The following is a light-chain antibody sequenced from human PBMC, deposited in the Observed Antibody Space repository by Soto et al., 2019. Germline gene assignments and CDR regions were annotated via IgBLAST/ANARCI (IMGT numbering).Light chain of an antibody. CDR1: QTITNY. CDR2: ATD. CDR3: QQSYNTTQT. V-gene: IGKV1-39*01. Sequence: DIQMTQSPSALSASVGDRVTITCQASQTITNYLNWYQQQSGKAPKLLIYATDTLQSGVPSSFSGSGSGTDYTLNISSLQPEDFATYYCQQSYNTTQTFGQGTKVDIK. J-gene: IGKJ1*01.